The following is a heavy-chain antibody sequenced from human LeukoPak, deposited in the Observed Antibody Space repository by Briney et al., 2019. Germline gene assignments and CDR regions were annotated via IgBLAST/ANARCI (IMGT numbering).Heavy chain of an antibody. D-gene: IGHD3-16*01. CDR3: ARVGRGAYSFDY. CDR2: IYHSGST. J-gene: IGHJ4*02. Sequence: SETLSLTCTVSGGSISSGGYYWSWIRQPPGKGLEWIGYIYHSGSTYYNPSLKSRVTISVDRSKNQFSLKLSSVTAADTAVYYCARVGRGAYSFDYWGQGTLVTVSS. CDR1: GGSISSGGYY. V-gene: IGHV4-30-2*01.